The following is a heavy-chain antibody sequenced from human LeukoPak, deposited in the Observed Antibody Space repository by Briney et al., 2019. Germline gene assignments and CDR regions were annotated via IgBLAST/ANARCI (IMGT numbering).Heavy chain of an antibody. CDR3: AREMDGSSDY. V-gene: IGHV3-7*01. CDR1: GFTFSSYA. J-gene: IGHJ4*02. CDR2: INQDGSER. Sequence: GGSLRLSCAASGFTFSSYAMTWVRQAPGKGLEWVANINQDGSERHYVDSVKGRFTISRDNAKNSLYLQMNSLRPEDTAVYYCAREMDGSSDYWGPGTLVTVSS. D-gene: IGHD3-10*01.